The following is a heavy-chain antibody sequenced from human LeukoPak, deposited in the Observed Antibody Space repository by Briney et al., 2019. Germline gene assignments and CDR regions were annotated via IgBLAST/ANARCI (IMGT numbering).Heavy chain of an antibody. J-gene: IGHJ4*02. CDR1: GGSISSYY. V-gene: IGHV4-59*01. D-gene: IGHD6-6*01. Sequence: SETLSLTCTVSGGSISSYYWSWIRQPPGKGLEWIGYIYYSGSTNYNPPLKSRVTISADTSKNQFSLKLSSVTAADTAVYYCAAQQLVRSYFDYWGQGTLVTVSS. CDR2: IYYSGST. CDR3: AAQQLVRSYFDY.